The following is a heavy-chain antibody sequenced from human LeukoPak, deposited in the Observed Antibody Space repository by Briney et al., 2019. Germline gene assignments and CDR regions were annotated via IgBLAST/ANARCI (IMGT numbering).Heavy chain of an antibody. CDR2: ISGSGGST. CDR3: AKDGVWIVVVPAANYSDY. V-gene: IGHV3-23*01. D-gene: IGHD2-2*01. J-gene: IGHJ4*02. CDR1: GFTFSSYA. Sequence: GGSLRLSCAASGFTFSSYAMSWVRQAPGKGLEWVSAISGSGGSTYYADSVKGRFTISRDNSKNTLYLQMNSLRAEDTAVYYCAKDGVWIVVVPAANYSDYWGQGTLVTVSS.